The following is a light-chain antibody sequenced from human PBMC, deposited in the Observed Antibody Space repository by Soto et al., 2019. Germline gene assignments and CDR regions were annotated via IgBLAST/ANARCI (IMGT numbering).Light chain of an antibody. V-gene: IGKV1-33*01. CDR3: QQYDNLPSYT. CDR1: QDISNN. Sequence: DIQMSQSPPSLSASVGDRVTITFQASQDISNNLNWYQHKPGTAPRLLIFRASNLETGVPSRFSGGGSGTHFTFTISSLQPEYIATYYCQQYDNLPSYTFGPGTKLEIK. J-gene: IGKJ2*01. CDR2: RAS.